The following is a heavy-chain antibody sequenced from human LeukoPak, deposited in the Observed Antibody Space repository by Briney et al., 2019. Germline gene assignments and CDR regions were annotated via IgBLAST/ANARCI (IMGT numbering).Heavy chain of an antibody. CDR1: GYTFTTYG. Sequence: GASVKVSCKASGYTFTTYGISWVRQAPGQGLEWMGWISAYNGNTNYAQNLQGRVTMTTDTSTNTAYMELRSLRSDDTAVYYCARDIVVVVSANDYNVYDIWGQGTMVTVSS. D-gene: IGHD2-15*01. CDR3: ARDIVVVVSANDYNVYDI. J-gene: IGHJ3*02. V-gene: IGHV1-18*01. CDR2: ISAYNGNT.